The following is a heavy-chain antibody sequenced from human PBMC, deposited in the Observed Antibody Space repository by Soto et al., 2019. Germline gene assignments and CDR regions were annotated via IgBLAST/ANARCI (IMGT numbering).Heavy chain of an antibody. CDR1: GVTFSGSA. J-gene: IGHJ5*02. CDR2: IRSKANSYAT. V-gene: IGHV3-73*01. CDR3: TRSSTVTTLWFDP. D-gene: IGHD4-17*01. Sequence: GGSLRLSCAACGVTFSGSAMHWVRQASGKGLEWVGRIRSKANSYATAYAASVKGRFTISRDDSKNTAYLQMNSLKTEDTAVYHCTRSSTVTTLWFDPWGQGTLVTVSS.